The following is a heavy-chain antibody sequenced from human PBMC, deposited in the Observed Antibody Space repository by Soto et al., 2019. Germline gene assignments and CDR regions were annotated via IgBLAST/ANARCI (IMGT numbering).Heavy chain of an antibody. J-gene: IGHJ6*02. D-gene: IGHD6-13*01. CDR1: RFTFTSSA. Sequence: SVKVSCKASRFTFTSSAVQWVRQARGQRLEWIGWIVVGSGNTNYAQKFQERVTITRDMSTSTAYMELSSLRSEDTAVYYCAAESGYSSTYYYYYGMDVWGQGTTVTVSS. CDR2: IVVGSGNT. V-gene: IGHV1-58*01. CDR3: AAESGYSSTYYYYYGMDV.